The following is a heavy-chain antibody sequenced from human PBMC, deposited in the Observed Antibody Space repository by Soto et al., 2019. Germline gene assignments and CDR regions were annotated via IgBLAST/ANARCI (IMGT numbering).Heavy chain of an antibody. D-gene: IGHD2-2*01. J-gene: IGHJ6*03. V-gene: IGHV3-13*01. Sequence: GGSLRLSCAASGFTFSSYDMHWVRQATGKGLEWVSAIGTAGDTYYPGSVKGRFTISRENAKNSLYLQMNSLRAGDTAVYYCARERCSSTSCYYYMDVWGKGTTVTVSS. CDR1: GFTFSSYD. CDR3: ARERCSSTSCYYYMDV. CDR2: IGTAGDT.